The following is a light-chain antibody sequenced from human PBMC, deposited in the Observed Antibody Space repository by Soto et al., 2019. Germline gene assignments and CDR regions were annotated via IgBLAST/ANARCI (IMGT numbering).Light chain of an antibody. CDR2: DVS. CDR1: SSDVGGYNY. CDR3: CSYAGSPRYG. V-gene: IGLV2-11*01. J-gene: IGLJ1*01. Sequence: QSALTQPRSVSGSPGQSVTISCTGTSSDVGGYNYVSWYQQHPGKAPKVMIYDVSERPSGVPDRFSGSKSGNTASLTISGLQAEDEADYYCCSYAGSPRYGFGTG.